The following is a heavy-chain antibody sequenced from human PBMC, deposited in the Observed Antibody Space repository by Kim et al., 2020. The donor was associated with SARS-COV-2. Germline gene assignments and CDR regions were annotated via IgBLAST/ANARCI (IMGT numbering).Heavy chain of an antibody. CDR2: SSWNSGSI. D-gene: IGHD3-3*01. V-gene: IGHV3-9*01. CDR1: GFTFDDYA. CDR3: AKDIRSGYRPRWYCDL. Sequence: GGSLRLSCAASGFTFDDYAMHWVRQAPGKGLEWVSGSSWNSGSIGYADSVKGRFTIFRDNAKNSLYLQMNSPRAEETASYYCAKDIRSGYRPRWYCDLWG. J-gene: IGHJ2*01.